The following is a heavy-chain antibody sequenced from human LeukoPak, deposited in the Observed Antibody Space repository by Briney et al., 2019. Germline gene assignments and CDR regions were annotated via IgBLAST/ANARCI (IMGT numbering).Heavy chain of an antibody. J-gene: IGHJ4*02. CDR2: IIPFFGTT. CDR1: GYTFTSYG. V-gene: IGHV1-69*13. CDR3: AREKGWLLL. D-gene: IGHD5-24*01. Sequence: SVKVSCKASGYTFTSYGISWVRQAPGQGLEWMGWIIPFFGTTNYAQKFQGRVTITADESTSTAYMELSSLRSEDTAVYYWAREKGWLLLWGQGTMVAVPS.